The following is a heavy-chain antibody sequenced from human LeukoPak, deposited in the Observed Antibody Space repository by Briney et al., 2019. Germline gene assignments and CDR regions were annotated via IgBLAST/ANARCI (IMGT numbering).Heavy chain of an antibody. Sequence: GGSLRLTYAASGFTFSSYGMHWVRQAPGKGLEWVAVISYDGSNKYYADSVKGRFTISRDNSKNTLYLQMNSLRAEDTAVYYCAKLLVWGQGTLVTVSS. J-gene: IGHJ4*02. CDR3: AKLLV. CDR1: GFTFSSYG. V-gene: IGHV3-30*18. CDR2: ISYDGSNK. D-gene: IGHD3-10*01.